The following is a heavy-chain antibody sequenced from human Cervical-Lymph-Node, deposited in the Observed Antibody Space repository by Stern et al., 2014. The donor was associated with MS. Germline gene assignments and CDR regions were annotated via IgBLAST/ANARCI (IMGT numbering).Heavy chain of an antibody. CDR1: GGSISSYY. V-gene: IGHV4-59*01. CDR3: ASGGSYYYFDY. CDR2: IYYSGST. D-gene: IGHD1-26*01. J-gene: IGHJ4*02. Sequence: QVQLQESGPGLVKPSETLSLTCTVSGGSISSYYWSWIRQPPGKGLEWIGYIYYSGSTNYNPSLKSRVTISVDTSKNQFSLKLSSVTAADTAVYYCASGGSYYYFDYWGQGTLVTVSS.